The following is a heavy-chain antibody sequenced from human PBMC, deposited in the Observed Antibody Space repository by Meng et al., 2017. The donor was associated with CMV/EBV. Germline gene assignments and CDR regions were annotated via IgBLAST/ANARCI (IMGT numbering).Heavy chain of an antibody. J-gene: IGHJ6*02. CDR3: ARNLGARTPRDAMDV. D-gene: IGHD6-6*01. CDR1: GFTFDDYG. CDR2: INWNGGST. Sequence: GGSLRLSCAASGFTFDDYGMSWVRQAPGKGLEWVSGINWNGGSTGYADSVKGRFTISRDNAKKSLYLQMNSLRAEDTAIYYCARNLGARTPRDAMDVWGQGTTVTVSS. V-gene: IGHV3-20*04.